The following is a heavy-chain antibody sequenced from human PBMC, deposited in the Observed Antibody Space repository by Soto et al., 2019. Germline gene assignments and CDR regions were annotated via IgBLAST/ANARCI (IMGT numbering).Heavy chain of an antibody. Sequence: PSETLSLTCTVSGGSISSGVYYWSWIRHHPGNGLEWIGYIYYIGSTYYNPSLKSRVTISVDTSKNQFSLKLSSVTAADTAVYYCAREYYYDSSSLWYFDYWGQGTMVTV. D-gene: IGHD3-22*01. CDR3: AREYYYDSSSLWYFDY. V-gene: IGHV4-31*03. J-gene: IGHJ4*02. CDR1: GGSISSGVYY. CDR2: IYYIGST.